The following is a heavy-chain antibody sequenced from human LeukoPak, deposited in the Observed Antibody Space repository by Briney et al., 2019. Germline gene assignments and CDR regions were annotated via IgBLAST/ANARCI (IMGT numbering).Heavy chain of an antibody. CDR3: ARDYYDSGTDI. Sequence: SETLSFTCTVSGGSISSSSYYWGWIRQPPGKGLEWIGSIYYSGSTYYNPSLKSRVTISVDTSKNQFSLKLSSVTAADTAVYYCARDYYDSGTDIWGQGTMVTVSS. V-gene: IGHV4-39*02. D-gene: IGHD3-22*01. CDR2: IYYSGST. CDR1: GGSISSSSYY. J-gene: IGHJ3*02.